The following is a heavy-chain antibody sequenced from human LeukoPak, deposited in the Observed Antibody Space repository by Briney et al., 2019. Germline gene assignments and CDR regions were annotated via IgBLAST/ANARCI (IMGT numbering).Heavy chain of an antibody. CDR2: IKQDGSEK. Sequence: GGSLRLSCAASGFTFSSYWMSWVRQAPGKGLEWVANIKQDGSEKYYVDSVKGRFTISRDNAKNSLYLQMNSLKTEDTAVYYCSSGWYGSNYWGQGTLVTVSS. CDR3: SSGWYGSNY. CDR1: GFTFSSYW. J-gene: IGHJ4*02. D-gene: IGHD6-19*01. V-gene: IGHV3-7*03.